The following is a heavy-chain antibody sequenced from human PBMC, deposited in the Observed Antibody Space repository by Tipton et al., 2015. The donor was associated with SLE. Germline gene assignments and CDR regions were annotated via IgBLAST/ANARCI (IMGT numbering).Heavy chain of an antibody. CDR3: ARWGTGRAFDI. J-gene: IGHJ3*02. D-gene: IGHD3-10*01. CDR2: IGTAGDT. Sequence: GSLRLSCAASGFTFSSYDMHWVRQATGKGLEWVSAIGTAGDTYYPGSVKGRFTISRENAKNSLYLQMNSLRAGDTAVYCCARWGTGRAFDIWGQGTMVTVSS. CDR1: GFTFSSYD. V-gene: IGHV3-13*01.